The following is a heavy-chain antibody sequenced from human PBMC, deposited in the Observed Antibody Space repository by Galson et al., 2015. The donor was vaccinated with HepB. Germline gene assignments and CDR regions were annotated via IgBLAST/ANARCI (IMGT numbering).Heavy chain of an antibody. CDR3: AREDLDIADDAFDI. CDR1: GDSVSSNSAA. D-gene: IGHD1-1*01. Sequence: CAISGDSVSSNSAAWNWIRQSPSRGLEWLGRTYSRSRWYNDYAVSVQSRIIINADTSKNQFSLQLKSVTPEDTGLYLCAREDLDIADDAFDIWGQGTMVTVSS. V-gene: IGHV6-1*01. CDR2: TYSRSRWYN. J-gene: IGHJ3*02.